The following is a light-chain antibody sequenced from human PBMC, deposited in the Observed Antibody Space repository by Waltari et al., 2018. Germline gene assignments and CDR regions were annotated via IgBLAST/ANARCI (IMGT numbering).Light chain of an antibody. J-gene: IGLJ3*02. CDR3: AAWDDRMNGHWV. V-gene: IGLV1-44*01. CDR1: SSNIGDNV. CDR2: RND. Sequence: QSVLTPPPSASETPGQRVTISCSGSSSNIGDNVVNWYQQLPGKAPKLLIYRNDQRPSGVPDRFSASKSGTSASLAISGLQSEDEADYYCAAWDDRMNGHWVFGGGTKVTVL.